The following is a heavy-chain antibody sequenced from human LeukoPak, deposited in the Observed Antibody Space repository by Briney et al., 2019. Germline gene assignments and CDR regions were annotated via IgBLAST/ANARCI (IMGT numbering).Heavy chain of an antibody. CDR1: GFTFSSYG. V-gene: IGHV3-30*02. CDR3: AKSARSSLVYFGELLVDY. Sequence: GGSLRLSCAASGFTFSSYGMHWVRQAPGKGLEWVAFIRYDGSNKYYADSVKGRFTIPRDNSKNTLYLQMNSLRAEDTAVYYCAKSARSSLVYFGELLVDYWGQGTLVTVSS. D-gene: IGHD3-10*01. CDR2: IRYDGSNK. J-gene: IGHJ4*02.